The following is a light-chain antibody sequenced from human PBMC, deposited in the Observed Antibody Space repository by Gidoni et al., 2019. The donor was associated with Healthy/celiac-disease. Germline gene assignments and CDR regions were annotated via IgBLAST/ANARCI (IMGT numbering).Light chain of an antibody. Sequence: QSALTQPASVSGTPGQSLTISCTGTSSDVGGYNYVSWYHQQPGKAPKLMIYDVSNRPSGVSNRFSGSKSGNTASLTISGLQAEDEADYYCSSYTSSSTLDVVFGGGTKLTVL. CDR3: SSYTSSSTLDVV. J-gene: IGLJ2*01. CDR1: SSDVGGYNY. V-gene: IGLV2-14*01. CDR2: DVS.